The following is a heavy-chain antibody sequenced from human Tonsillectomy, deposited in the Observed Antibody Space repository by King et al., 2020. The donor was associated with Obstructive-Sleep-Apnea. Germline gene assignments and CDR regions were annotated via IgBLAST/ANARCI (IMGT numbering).Heavy chain of an antibody. V-gene: IGHV3-43D*03. J-gene: IGHJ4*02. CDR3: AKDSQARWLQAYYFDY. CDR2: ISLDGGST. Sequence: VQLVESGGVVVQPGGSLRLSCAASGFTFDDYAMHWVRQAPGKGLEWVSRISLDGGSTYYAVSVKGGFTISRDNSKNSLYLQMNSLRAEDTALYYCAKDSQARWLQAYYFDYWGQGTLVTVSS. D-gene: IGHD5-24*01. CDR1: GFTFDDYA.